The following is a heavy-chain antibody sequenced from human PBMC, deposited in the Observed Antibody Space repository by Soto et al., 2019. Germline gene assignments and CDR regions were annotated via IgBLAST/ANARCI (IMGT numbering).Heavy chain of an antibody. Sequence: SVKVSFKACGFTFTSSAFQWLRQARGQRLEWIGWIAVGSGYTNYAQRFQDRVTLTRDMSTATTYMELSRLTSEDTAIYYCAADATAWQQMVPSDYWGQGTLVTVSS. J-gene: IGHJ4*02. D-gene: IGHD2-8*01. V-gene: IGHV1-58*01. CDR2: IAVGSGYT. CDR1: GFTFTSSA. CDR3: AADATAWQQMVPSDY.